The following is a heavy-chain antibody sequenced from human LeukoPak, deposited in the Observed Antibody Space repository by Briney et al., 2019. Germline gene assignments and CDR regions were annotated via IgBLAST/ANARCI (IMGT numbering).Heavy chain of an antibody. CDR3: ASYHSSGLDY. CDR2: IIPIFGTA. J-gene: IGHJ4*02. CDR1: GGTFSSYA. D-gene: IGHD6-19*01. V-gene: IGHV1-69*05. Sequence: SVKVSCKASGGTFSSYAISWVRQAPGQGLEWMGRIIPIFGTANYAQKFQGRVTITTGESTSTAYMELSSLRSEGTAVYYCASYHSSGLDYWGQGTLVTVSS.